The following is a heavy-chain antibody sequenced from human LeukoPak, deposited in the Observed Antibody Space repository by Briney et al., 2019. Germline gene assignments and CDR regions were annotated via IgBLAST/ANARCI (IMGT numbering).Heavy chain of an antibody. CDR3: ARHRRGHITMVRGVIYPLYYFDY. Sequence: SETLSLTCAVYGGSFSGYYWSWIRQPPGKGLEWIGEINHSGSTNYNPSLKSRVTISVDTSKNQFSLKLSSVTAADTPVYYCARHRRGHITMVRGVIYPLYYFDYWGQGTLVTVSS. J-gene: IGHJ4*02. CDR1: GGSFSGYY. CDR2: INHSGST. D-gene: IGHD3-10*01. V-gene: IGHV4-34*01.